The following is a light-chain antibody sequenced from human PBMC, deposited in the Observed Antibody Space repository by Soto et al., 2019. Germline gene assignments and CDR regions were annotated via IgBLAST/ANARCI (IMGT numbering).Light chain of an antibody. CDR2: AAS. CDR1: QSISSY. J-gene: IGKJ1*01. CDR3: QQSYSTPRT. V-gene: IGKV1-39*01. Sequence: DIQMAQSPSSLCASVGERVTITCRASQSISSYLNWYQQKPGKAPKLLIYAASSLQSGVPSRFSGSGSGTDFTLTISSLQPEDFATYYCQQSYSTPRTCGQGNKGDIK.